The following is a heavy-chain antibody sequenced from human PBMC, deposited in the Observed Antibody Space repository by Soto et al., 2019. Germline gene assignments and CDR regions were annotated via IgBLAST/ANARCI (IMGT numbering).Heavy chain of an antibody. CDR3: AKFGIKVGPPMDV. CDR1: GFTFSSYA. CDR2: ISGNSGSK. V-gene: IGHV3-23*04. D-gene: IGHD1-26*01. J-gene: IGHJ6*02. Sequence: EVQLVESGGGLVQPGGSLRLSCAASGFTFSSYAMSWVRQAPGKGLEWVSAISGNSGSKYYADSVKGRFTISRDNSKTTVYLQMNSLRAEDTAVYYCAKFGIKVGPPMDVWGQGTTVTVSS.